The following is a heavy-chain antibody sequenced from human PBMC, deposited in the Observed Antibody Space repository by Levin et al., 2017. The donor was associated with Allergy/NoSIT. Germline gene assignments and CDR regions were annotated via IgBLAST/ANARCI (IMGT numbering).Heavy chain of an antibody. V-gene: IGHV3-7*01. CDR2: VNQDGSGQ. J-gene: IGHJ6*02. D-gene: IGHD6-13*01. Sequence: QTGGSLRLSCAASGFSFNSYWMSWVRQDPAKGLEWVANVNQDGSGQEYLDSVKGRFTISRDNAKSSLYLQMHSLRTEDTAVYYCARDPYGSSRGYGMDVWGQGTTVIVSS. CDR3: ARDPYGSSRGYGMDV. CDR1: GFSFNSYW.